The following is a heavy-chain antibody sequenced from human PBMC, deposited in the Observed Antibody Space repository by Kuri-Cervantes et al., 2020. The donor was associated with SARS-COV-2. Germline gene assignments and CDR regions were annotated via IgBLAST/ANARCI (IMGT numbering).Heavy chain of an antibody. CDR3: ARGLRGTIFGVVIDYYYGMDV. D-gene: IGHD3-3*01. J-gene: IGHJ6*02. V-gene: IGHV4-38-2*01. CDR2: IYHSGST. CDR1: AYSISSDYY. Sequence: SETLSLTCAVSAYSISSDYYWGWIRQPPGVGLEWIGNIYHSGSTYYNPSLKSRVTISVDTSKNQFSLKLSSVTAADTAVYYCARGLRGTIFGVVIDYYYGMDVWGQGTTVTVSS.